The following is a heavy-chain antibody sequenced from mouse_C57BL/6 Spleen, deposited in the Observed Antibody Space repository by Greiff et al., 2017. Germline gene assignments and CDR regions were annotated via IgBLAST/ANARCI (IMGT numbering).Heavy chain of an antibody. CDR3: ARHEDYYGSSPDY. J-gene: IGHJ2*01. V-gene: IGHV5-6*02. CDR1: GFTFSSYG. D-gene: IGHD1-1*01. Sequence: DVKLVESGGDLVKPGGSLKLSCAASGFTFSSYGMSWVRQTPDKRLEWVATISSGGSYTNYPDSVKGRYTISRDNDKNTMYLQMSSLKSEDTAMYYCARHEDYYGSSPDYWGQGTTLTVSS. CDR2: ISSGGSYT.